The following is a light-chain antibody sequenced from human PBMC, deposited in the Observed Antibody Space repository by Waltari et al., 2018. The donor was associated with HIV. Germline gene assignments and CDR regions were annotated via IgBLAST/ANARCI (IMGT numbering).Light chain of an antibody. V-gene: IGLV2-14*03. CDR2: DVD. CDR3: ASFTGDDTLL. J-gene: IGLJ3*02. Sequence: SAVTQPASVSGLPGQSITISCTGGDSHFVLYNFVSWYQQHPGRVPRLILYDVDSRAPGISDRFSGSRSGPTASLNISRLRAEDEADYYCASFTGDDTLLFGGGTKVTVL. CDR1: DSHFVLYNF.